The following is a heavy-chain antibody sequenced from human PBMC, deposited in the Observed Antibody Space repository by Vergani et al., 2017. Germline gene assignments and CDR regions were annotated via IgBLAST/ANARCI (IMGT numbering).Heavy chain of an antibody. J-gene: IGHJ5*02. CDR1: GYTFTSYG. CDR2: ISAYNGNT. V-gene: IGHV1-18*01. D-gene: IGHD3-3*01. Sequence: QVQLVQSGAEVKKPGASVKVSCKASGYTFTSYGISWVRQAPGQGREWMGWISAYNGNTNYAQKLQGRVTMTTDTSTSTGYMELRSLRSDDTAVYYCAREGSYDFWSGYSRPLNWFDPWGQGTLVTVSS. CDR3: AREGSYDFWSGYSRPLNWFDP.